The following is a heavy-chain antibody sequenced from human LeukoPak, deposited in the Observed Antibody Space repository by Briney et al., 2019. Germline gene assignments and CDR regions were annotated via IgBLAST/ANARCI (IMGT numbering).Heavy chain of an antibody. CDR3: ERGGGRGEVWFDP. Sequence: ASVKVSCKASGYTFTSYDINWVRQATGQGLEWMGWMNPNSGTTGNAQKFQGRVSMTRNTSISTAYMELNSLTSEDTAVYYCERGGGRGEVWFDPWGQGTLITVSS. D-gene: IGHD2-21*01. CDR1: GYTFTSYD. J-gene: IGHJ5*02. V-gene: IGHV1-8*01. CDR2: MNPNSGTT.